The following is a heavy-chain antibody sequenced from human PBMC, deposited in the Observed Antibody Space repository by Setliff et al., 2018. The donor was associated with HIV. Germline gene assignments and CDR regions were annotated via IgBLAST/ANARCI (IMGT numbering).Heavy chain of an antibody. D-gene: IGHD3-9*01. CDR1: GYSISSGYY. Sequence: PSETLSLTCAVSGYSISSGYYWGWIRQPPGKGLEWIGSIYHSGSTYYNPSLKSRVTISVETSKIQFSLKLTSMTAPDTAVYYCARQAKTFSYDILTGYYRFFDTWGQGLLVTV. V-gene: IGHV4-38-2*01. CDR2: IYHSGST. J-gene: IGHJ4*02. CDR3: ARQAKTFSYDILTGYYRFFDT.